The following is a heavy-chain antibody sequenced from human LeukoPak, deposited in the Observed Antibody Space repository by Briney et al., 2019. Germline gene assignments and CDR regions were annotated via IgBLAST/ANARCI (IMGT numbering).Heavy chain of an antibody. J-gene: IGHJ6*02. CDR3: TTRACHAGGCSSSFYYYYGLHF. Sequence: SVKVSCKASGNSTSNYAVSWVRQAPGQGFEWMGGIIPIFGTADYAQKFQGRVTITADQSTSTTYMALSSLKSEDTATYYCTTRACHAGGCSSSFYYYYGLHFWGQGTTVSVSS. CDR1: GNSTSNYA. V-gene: IGHV1-69*13. D-gene: IGHD3-16*01. CDR2: IIPIFGTA.